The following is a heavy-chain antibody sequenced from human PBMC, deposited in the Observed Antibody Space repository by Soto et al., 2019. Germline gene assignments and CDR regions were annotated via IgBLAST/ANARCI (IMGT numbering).Heavy chain of an antibody. J-gene: IGHJ6*02. Sequence: PGGSLRLSCAASGFTFSSYAMHWVRQAPGKGLEWVAVISYDGSNKYYADSVKGRFTISRDNSKNTLYLQMNSLRAEDTAVYYCAREGKAARRPGYYYGMDVWGXGTTVTVSS. CDR1: GFTFSSYA. CDR2: ISYDGSNK. D-gene: IGHD6-6*01. V-gene: IGHV3-30-3*01. CDR3: AREGKAARRPGYYYGMDV.